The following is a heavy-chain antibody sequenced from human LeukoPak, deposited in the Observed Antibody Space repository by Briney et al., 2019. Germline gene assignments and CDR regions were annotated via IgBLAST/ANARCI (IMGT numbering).Heavy chain of an antibody. J-gene: IGHJ4*02. CDR3: AKGGYSYAYYFDY. V-gene: IGHV4-31*03. Sequence: PSQTLSLTCTVSGGSISSGGYYWSWIRQHPGKGLEWIGYIYYSGSTNYNPSLKSRVTISVDTSKNQFSLKLSSVTAADTAVYYCAKGGYSYAYYFDYWGQGTLVTVSS. D-gene: IGHD5-18*01. CDR2: IYYSGST. CDR1: GGSISSGGYY.